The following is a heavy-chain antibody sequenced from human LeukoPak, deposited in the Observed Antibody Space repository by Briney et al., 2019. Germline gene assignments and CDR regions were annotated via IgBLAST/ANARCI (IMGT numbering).Heavy chain of an antibody. CDR2: INYSGST. J-gene: IGHJ6*03. V-gene: IGHV4-39*07. CDR1: GGSISSSSYY. CDR3: ARQPQTPPTGYYYYMDV. Sequence: SETLSLTCTVSGGSISSSSYYWGWIRQSPGKGLEWIGSINYSGSTYYNPSLKSRVTISVDTSKNQFSLKLSSVAAADTAVYYCARQPQTPPTGYYYYMDVWGKGTTVTVSS. D-gene: IGHD1-14*01.